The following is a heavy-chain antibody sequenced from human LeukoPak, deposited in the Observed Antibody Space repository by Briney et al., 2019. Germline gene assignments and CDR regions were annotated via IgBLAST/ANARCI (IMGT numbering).Heavy chain of an antibody. CDR3: AREETNGDFDY. D-gene: IGHD4-17*01. V-gene: IGHV3-48*03. CDR1: GFTFSSYE. CDR2: ISSSGSTI. Sequence: GGSLRLSCAASGFTFSSYEMNWVRPALGKGLEWVSYISSSGSTIYYADSVKGRFTISRDNAKNSLYLQMNSLRAEDTAVYYCAREETNGDFDYWGQGTLVTVSS. J-gene: IGHJ4*02.